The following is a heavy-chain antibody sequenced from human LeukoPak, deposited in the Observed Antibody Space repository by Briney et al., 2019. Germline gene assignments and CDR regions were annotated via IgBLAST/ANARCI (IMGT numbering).Heavy chain of an antibody. V-gene: IGHV3-23*01. CDR3: AKGGLYYYDSSGYFDY. CDR2: ISGSGGST. CDR1: GFTFSSYA. Sequence: GGSLRLSCAASGFTFSSYAMSWVGQAPGKGLEWVSAISGSGGSTYYADSVKGRFTISRDNSMNTLYLQMNSLRAEDTAVYYCAKGGLYYYDSSGYFDYWGQGTLVTVSS. D-gene: IGHD3-22*01. J-gene: IGHJ4*02.